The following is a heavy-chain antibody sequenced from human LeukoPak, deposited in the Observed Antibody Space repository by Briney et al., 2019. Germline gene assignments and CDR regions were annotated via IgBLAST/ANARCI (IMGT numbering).Heavy chain of an antibody. J-gene: IGHJ4*02. CDR2: LSGSGGGT. CDR1: GITLSNYG. Sequence: GGSLRLSCAVSGITLSNYGMSWVRQAPGKGLEWVAGLSGSGGGTNYADSVKGRFTISRDNAKNSLYLQMNSLRAEDTAVYYCARSGYNWNDVIFFDYWGQGILVTVSS. V-gene: IGHV3-23*01. CDR3: ARSGYNWNDVIFFDY. D-gene: IGHD1-1*01.